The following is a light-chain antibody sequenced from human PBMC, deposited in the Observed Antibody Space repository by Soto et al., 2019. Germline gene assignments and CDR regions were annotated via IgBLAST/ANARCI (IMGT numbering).Light chain of an antibody. CDR1: QSISSY. J-gene: IGKJ1*01. CDR3: QQSCSTPQT. V-gene: IGKV1-39*01. CDR2: AAS. Sequence: IQLTQSPSTLSSSVGDRLTITCRASQSISSYLNWYKQKPGKAPKLLSYAASSLQSGVPSRFSGSGSGTDFTLTISSLKPEDFETYYCQQSCSTPQTFGQGTKVDIK.